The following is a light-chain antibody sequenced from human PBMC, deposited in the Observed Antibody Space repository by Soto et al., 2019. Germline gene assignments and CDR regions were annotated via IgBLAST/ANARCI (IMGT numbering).Light chain of an antibody. CDR2: HAS. V-gene: IGKV3-20*01. CDR1: RSLSSEY. CDR3: QQYGDSPRS. Sequence: EIVLTQSPGNLSLSPGERATLSCRASRSLSSEYLAWYTQKPGQAPRLLLYHASRRATGTPDRFSVIGSGKDSTLTISRLEPGDGAVYYGQQYGDSPRSFGQGTKVDIK. J-gene: IGKJ1*01.